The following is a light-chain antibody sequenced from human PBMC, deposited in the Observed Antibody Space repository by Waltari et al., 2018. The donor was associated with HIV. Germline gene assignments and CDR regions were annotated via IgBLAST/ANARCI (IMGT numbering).Light chain of an antibody. Sequence: EVVLTQSPATLSLSPGETATLPCRASQSVSSYLAWYQQKPGQAPRLLIYDSTHSATGIPARFSGSRSTTDYTLTISSLEPEDFGVYYCQQRHKWPPLPFGGGTKVEIK. CDR2: DST. CDR3: QQRHKWPPLP. V-gene: IGKV3-11*01. J-gene: IGKJ4*01. CDR1: QSVSSY.